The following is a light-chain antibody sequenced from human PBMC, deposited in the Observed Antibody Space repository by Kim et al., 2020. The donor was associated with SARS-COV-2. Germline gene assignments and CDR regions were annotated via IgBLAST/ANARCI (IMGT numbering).Light chain of an antibody. CDR3: QQYGTSKT. Sequence: VSREERATLSCRGSQSIRCDYLAWYQQRRGQAPRLLVYATSTRATGIPDRFSGSGSGTDFTLTISRLEPEDFAVYYCQQYGTSKTFGQRTKVDIK. CDR2: ATS. V-gene: IGKV3-20*01. J-gene: IGKJ1*01. CDR1: QSIRCDY.